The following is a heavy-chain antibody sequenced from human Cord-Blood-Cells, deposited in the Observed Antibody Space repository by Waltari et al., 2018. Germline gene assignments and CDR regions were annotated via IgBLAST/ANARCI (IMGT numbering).Heavy chain of an antibody. J-gene: IGHJ3*02. CDR1: GGSISSYY. D-gene: IGHD2-15*01. Sequence: QVQLQESGPGLVKPSETLSLTCTVSGGSISSYYWRWIRQPPGKGLEWIGYIYYSGSTNYNPSLKSRVTISVDTSKNQFSLKLSSVTAADTAVYYCARHYCSGGSCFDIWGQGTMVTVSS. V-gene: IGHV4-59*08. CDR3: ARHYCSGGSCFDI. CDR2: IYYSGST.